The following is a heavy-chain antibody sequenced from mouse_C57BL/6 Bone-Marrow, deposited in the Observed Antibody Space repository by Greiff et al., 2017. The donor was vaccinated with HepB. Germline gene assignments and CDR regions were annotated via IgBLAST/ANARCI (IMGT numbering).Heavy chain of an antibody. V-gene: IGHV3-6*01. CDR1: GYSITSGYY. Sequence: EVKVEESGPGLVKPSQSLSLTCSVTGYSITSGYYWNWIRQFPGNKLEWMGYISYDGSNNYNPSLKNRISITRDTSKNQFFLKLNSVTTEDTATYYCARWTGWYFDVWGTGTTVTVSS. CDR3: ARWTGWYFDV. J-gene: IGHJ1*03. CDR2: ISYDGSN.